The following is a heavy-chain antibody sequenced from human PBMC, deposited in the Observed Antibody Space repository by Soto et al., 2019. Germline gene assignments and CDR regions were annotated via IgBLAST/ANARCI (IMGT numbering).Heavy chain of an antibody. J-gene: IGHJ5*02. Sequence: PGQGLEWMGIINPSGGSTSYAQKFQGRVTMTRDTSTSTVYMELSSLRSEDTAVYYCARDVKEYDILTGYPNWFDPWGQGTLVTVSS. CDR3: ARDVKEYDILTGYPNWFDP. D-gene: IGHD3-9*01. CDR2: INPSGGST. V-gene: IGHV1-46*03.